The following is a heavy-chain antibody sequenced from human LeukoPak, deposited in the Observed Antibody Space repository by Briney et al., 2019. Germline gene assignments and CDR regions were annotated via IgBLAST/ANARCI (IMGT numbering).Heavy chain of an antibody. Sequence: GGSLRLSCAASGLTLDNYWMHWVRQVPGKGLVWVSRISNDANRTSFADFVKGRFTISRDNGKNTVDLQMNSLRVEDTAVYYCARAGYYDVFTGYFDWGPGTQVTVSS. V-gene: IGHV3-74*01. J-gene: IGHJ4*02. CDR1: GLTLDNYW. CDR3: ARAGYYDVFTGYFD. CDR2: ISNDANRT. D-gene: IGHD3-9*01.